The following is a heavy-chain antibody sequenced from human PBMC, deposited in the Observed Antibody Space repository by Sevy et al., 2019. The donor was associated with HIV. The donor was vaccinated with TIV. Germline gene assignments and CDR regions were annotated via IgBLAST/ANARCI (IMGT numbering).Heavy chain of an antibody. CDR2: ISAGGVTT. CDR3: AKDWTSKNYYGSLDLDH. Sequence: GGSLRLSCAASGFTFSNYAMSWVRQAPGKGLEWVSTISAGGVTTYHGDSVKGRFTVSRDNSENTLYLQLRSLVAEDTAGDYGAKDWTSKNYYGSLDLDHWGQGTLVTVSS. V-gene: IGHV3-23*02. D-gene: IGHD3-22*01. CDR1: GFTFSNYA. J-gene: IGHJ4*02.